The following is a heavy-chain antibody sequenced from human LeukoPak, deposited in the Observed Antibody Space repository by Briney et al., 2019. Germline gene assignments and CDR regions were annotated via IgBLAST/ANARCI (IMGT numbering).Heavy chain of an antibody. J-gene: IGHJ4*02. V-gene: IGHV1-8*01. D-gene: IGHD3-10*01. CDR3: ARGITHKRRGHDY. CDR1: GYTFTSYD. CDR2: MNPKSGNT. Sequence: ASVKVSCKASGYTFTSYDIHWVRQAAGQGLEWMGWMNPKSGNTGYAQKFQGRVTMTRNTSISTAYMELSSLRSEDTAVYYCARGITHKRRGHDYWGQGTLVTVSS.